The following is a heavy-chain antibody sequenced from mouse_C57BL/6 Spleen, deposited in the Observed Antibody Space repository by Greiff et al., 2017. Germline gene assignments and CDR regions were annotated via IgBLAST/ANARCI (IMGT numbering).Heavy chain of an antibody. CDR1: GYSITSGYY. D-gene: IGHD2-5*01. Sequence: VQLQQSGPGLVKPSQSLSLTCSVTGYSITSGYYWNWIRQFPGNKLEWMGYISYDGSNNYNPSLKNRISITRDTSKNRFFLKLNSVTTEDTATYYCAREVAYYSNYVGAMDYWGQGTSVTVSS. CDR3: AREVAYYSNYVGAMDY. V-gene: IGHV3-6*01. J-gene: IGHJ4*01. CDR2: ISYDGSN.